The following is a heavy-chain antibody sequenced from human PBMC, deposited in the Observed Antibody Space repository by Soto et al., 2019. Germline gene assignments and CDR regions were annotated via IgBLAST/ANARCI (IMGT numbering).Heavy chain of an antibody. J-gene: IGHJ4*02. CDR3: ASTTHYYDSSGYSTFDY. D-gene: IGHD3-22*01. CDR2: IYTSGST. Sequence: SETLSLTCTVSGGSISSYYWSWIRQPAGKGLEWIGRIYTSGSTNYNPSLKSRVTMSVDTSKNQFSLKLSSVTAADTAVYYCASTTHYYDSSGYSTFDYWGQGTLVTVSS. V-gene: IGHV4-4*07. CDR1: GGSISSYY.